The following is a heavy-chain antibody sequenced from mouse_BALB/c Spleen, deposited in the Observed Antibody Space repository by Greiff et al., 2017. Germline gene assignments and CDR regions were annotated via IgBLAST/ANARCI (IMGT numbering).Heavy chain of an antibody. Sequence: QVQLKQSGAELVRPGVSVKISCKGSGYTFTDYAMHWVKQSHAKSLEWIGVISTYYGDASYNQKFKGKATMTVDKSSSTAYMELARLTSEDSAIYYCARSELYYYAMDYWGQGTSVTVSS. J-gene: IGHJ4*01. CDR1: GYTFTDYA. D-gene: IGHD4-1*01. CDR2: ISTYYGDA. V-gene: IGHV1S137*01. CDR3: ARSELYYYAMDY.